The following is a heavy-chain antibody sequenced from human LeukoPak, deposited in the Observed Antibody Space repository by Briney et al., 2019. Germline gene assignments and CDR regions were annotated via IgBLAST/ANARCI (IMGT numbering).Heavy chain of an antibody. CDR1: GYTFTSYG. CDR3: ARDAHQSGSYNFDY. J-gene: IGHJ4*02. Sequence: ASVKVSCKASGYTFTSYGVSWVRQAPGQGLEWMGWISAYNGNTNYAQNLRGRVTMTTDTSTSTAYMELRSLRSDDTAVYYCARDAHQSGSYNFDYWGQGTLVTVSS. V-gene: IGHV1-18*01. CDR2: ISAYNGNT. D-gene: IGHD1-26*01.